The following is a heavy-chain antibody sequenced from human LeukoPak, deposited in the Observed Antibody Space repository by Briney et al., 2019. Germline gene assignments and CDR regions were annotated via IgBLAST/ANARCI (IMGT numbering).Heavy chain of an antibody. CDR3: VRHKYYYDSRSNWFDP. D-gene: IGHD3-22*01. J-gene: IGHJ5*02. CDR2: INHSGSA. V-gene: IGHV4-34*01. Sequence: SETLSLTCAVYVGSFSGYYWSWIRQPPPRGREWMGGINHSGSANYNPSLTSGATISIDTPKNQFSLKLSAVTDADTAVYYCVRHKYYYDSRSNWFDPGGQGTLVTVSS. CDR1: VGSFSGYY.